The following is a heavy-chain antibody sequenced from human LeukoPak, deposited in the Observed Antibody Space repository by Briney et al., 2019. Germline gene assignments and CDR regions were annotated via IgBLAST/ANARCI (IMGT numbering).Heavy chain of an antibody. D-gene: IGHD3-22*01. V-gene: IGHV3-7*03. CDR3: ARVMIVVVIAWFDP. CDR1: GFTFSSYW. Sequence: QPGGSLRLSCAASGFTFSSYWMSWVRQAPGKGLEWVANIKQDGSEKYYVDSVKGRFTISRDNAKNSLYLQMNSLRAEDTAVYYCARVMIVVVIAWFDPWGQGTLVTVSS. CDR2: IKQDGSEK. J-gene: IGHJ5*02.